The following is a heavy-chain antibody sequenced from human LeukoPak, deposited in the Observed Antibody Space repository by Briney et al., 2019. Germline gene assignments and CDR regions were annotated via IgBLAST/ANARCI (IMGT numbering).Heavy chain of an antibody. CDR2: INSDGRST. CDR3: ARAENSGSYYVIASPIDY. V-gene: IGHV3-74*01. J-gene: IGHJ4*02. D-gene: IGHD1-26*01. CDR1: GFTFSSYW. Sequence: PGGSLRLSCAASGFTFSSYWMHWVRQAPGKGPVWVSHINSDGRSTTYADSVKGRFIISRDNAKNTLYLQMNRLRAEDTAVYYCARAENSGSYYVIASPIDYWGQGTLVTVSS.